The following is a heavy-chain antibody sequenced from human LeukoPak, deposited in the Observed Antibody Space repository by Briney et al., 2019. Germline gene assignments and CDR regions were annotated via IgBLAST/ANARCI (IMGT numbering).Heavy chain of an antibody. CDR1: GGSFSGYY. J-gene: IGHJ6*02. CDR3: ARGLRGYYYDSSGYYYRPYYYYYGMDV. D-gene: IGHD3-22*01. CDR2: INHSGST. V-gene: IGHV4-34*01. Sequence: SETLSLTCAVYGGSFSGYYWSWIRQPPGKGLEWIGEINHSGSTNYNPSLKSRVTISVDTSKNQFSLKLSSVTAADTAVYYCARGLRGYYYDSSGYYYRPYYYYYGMDVWGQGTTVTVSS.